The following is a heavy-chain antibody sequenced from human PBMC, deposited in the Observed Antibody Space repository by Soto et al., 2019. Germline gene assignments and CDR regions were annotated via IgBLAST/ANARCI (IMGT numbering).Heavy chain of an antibody. CDR1: GYTFTGYY. CDR3: ARGGLGIFRYYYYGMDV. Sequence: ASVKVSCKASGYTFTGYYMHWVRQAPGQGLEWMGWINPNSGCTNYAQKFQGRVTMTRDTPISTAYMELSRLRSDDTAVYYCARGGLGIFRYYYYGMDVWGQGTTVTVSS. D-gene: IGHD2-15*01. V-gene: IGHV1-2*02. J-gene: IGHJ6*02. CDR2: INPNSGCT.